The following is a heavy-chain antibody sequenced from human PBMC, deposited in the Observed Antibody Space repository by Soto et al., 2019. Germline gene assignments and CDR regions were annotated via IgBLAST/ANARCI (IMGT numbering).Heavy chain of an antibody. CDR1: GFTFSTNW. Sequence: VQLVESGGGLVQPGGSLRLSCAASGFTFSTNWMHWVRQVAGKGLIWVSRINEDGRITDYADSAKGRFTISRDNAKNTLYLQMNSLRAEDTAVYYCARDIGGVGSHWGQGTLVTVAS. J-gene: IGHJ4*02. CDR2: INEDGRIT. CDR3: ARDIGGVGSH. D-gene: IGHD3-10*01. V-gene: IGHV3-74*01.